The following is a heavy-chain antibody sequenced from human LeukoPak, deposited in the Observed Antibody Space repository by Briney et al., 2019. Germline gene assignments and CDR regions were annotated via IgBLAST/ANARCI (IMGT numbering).Heavy chain of an antibody. D-gene: IGHD1-1*01. CDR3: ARDTTARYLDY. CDR2: IRYDGSNQ. CDR1: GFSFRSHG. V-gene: IGHV3-33*02. Sequence: HPGGSLRLSCAASGFSFRSHGMHWVRQAPGKGLEWVAVIRYDGSNQYYADPAKGRFTISRDNSKNMVFLQMNSLRDDDTAVYYCARDTTARYLDYWGQGTLVTVSS. J-gene: IGHJ4*02.